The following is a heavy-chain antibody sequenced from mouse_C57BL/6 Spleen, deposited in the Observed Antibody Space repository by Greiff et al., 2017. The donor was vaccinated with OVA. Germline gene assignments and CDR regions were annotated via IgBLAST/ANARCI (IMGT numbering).Heavy chain of an antibody. CDR2: ISSGSSTI. J-gene: IGHJ1*03. D-gene: IGHD2-1*01. CDR1: GFTFSDYG. CDR3: ARRGIYYGNYGWYFDV. Sequence: EVMLVESGGGLVKPGGSLKLSCAASGFTFSDYGMHWVRQAPEKGLEWVAYISSGSSTIYYADTVKGRFTISRDNAKKTLFLQMTSLRSEDTAMYYCARRGIYYGNYGWYFDVWGTGTTVTVSS. V-gene: IGHV5-17*01.